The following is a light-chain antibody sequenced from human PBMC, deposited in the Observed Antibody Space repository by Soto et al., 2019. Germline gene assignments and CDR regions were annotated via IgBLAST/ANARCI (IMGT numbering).Light chain of an antibody. CDR2: SAS. Sequence: EIVMTQSPATLSVSPGERVTLSCRASESLSTYLAWYQQKPGQAPRLLIYSASTKATGIPARFSGSVSATDFTLTISSLQSEDFAVYYCQSYNDWPFTFGQGTKLEI. CDR1: ESLSTY. CDR3: QSYNDWPFT. J-gene: IGKJ2*01. V-gene: IGKV3-15*01.